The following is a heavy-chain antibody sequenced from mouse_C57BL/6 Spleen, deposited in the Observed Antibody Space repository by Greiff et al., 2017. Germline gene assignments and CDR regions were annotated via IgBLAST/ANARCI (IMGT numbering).Heavy chain of an antibody. CDR3: AGGYYDYPAWFAY. J-gene: IGHJ3*01. CDR1: GFPITSGYY. D-gene: IGHD2-4*01. V-gene: IGHV12-3*01. Sequence: QLQESGPGLVKPSQSLFLTCSITGFPITSGYYWIWIRQSPGKPLEWMGYITHSGETFYNPSLQSPISITSETSKNQFFLQLNSVTTEDTAMYYCAGGYYDYPAWFAYWGQGTLVTVSA. CDR2: ITHSGET.